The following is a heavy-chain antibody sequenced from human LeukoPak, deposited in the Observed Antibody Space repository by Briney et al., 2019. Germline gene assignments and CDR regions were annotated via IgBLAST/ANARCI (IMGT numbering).Heavy chain of an antibody. D-gene: IGHD1-26*01. Sequence: KSGGSLRLSCAASGFTFSRYSMNWVRQAPGKGLEWVSSISTVSRYIYYADSVKGRFTISRDNAKSLLYLQMNNLRAEDMAVYYCARVIEDSGSYFCDYWGQGTLVTVSS. CDR2: ISTVSRYI. J-gene: IGHJ4*02. V-gene: IGHV3-21*06. CDR1: GFTFSRYS. CDR3: ARVIEDSGSYFCDY.